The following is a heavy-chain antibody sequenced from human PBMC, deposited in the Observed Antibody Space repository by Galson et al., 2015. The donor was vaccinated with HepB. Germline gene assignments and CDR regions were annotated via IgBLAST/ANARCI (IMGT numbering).Heavy chain of an antibody. CDR2: IHTSGSI. Sequence: ETLSLPCRVTGDSMTNFYWPWIRQPAGTGLEWIGRIHTSGSINYNPSLKSRVTKSVETSKNQFSLRLNSVTAADTAVYFCARQMTYHGSGRASDFWGQGSLVTVSS. D-gene: IGHD3-10*01. J-gene: IGHJ4*02. CDR1: GDSMTNFY. CDR3: ARQMTYHGSGRASDF. V-gene: IGHV4-4*07.